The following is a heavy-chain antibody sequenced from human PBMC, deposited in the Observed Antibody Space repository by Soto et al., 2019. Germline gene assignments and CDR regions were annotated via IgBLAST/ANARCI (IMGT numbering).Heavy chain of an antibody. CDR3: ARTMVLTGYYPHIPFDP. J-gene: IGHJ5*02. D-gene: IGHD3-9*01. CDR2: IYYSGST. CDR1: GGSISSYY. V-gene: IGHV4-59*01. Sequence: ETLSLTCTVSGGSISSYYWSWIRQPPGKGLEWIGYIYYSGSTNYNPSLKSRVTISVDTSKNQFSLKLSSVTAADTAVYYCARTMVLTGYYPHIPFDPWGQGTLVTVSS.